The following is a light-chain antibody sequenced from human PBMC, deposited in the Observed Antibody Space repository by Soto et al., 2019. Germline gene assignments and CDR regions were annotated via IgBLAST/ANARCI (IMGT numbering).Light chain of an antibody. CDR3: NSYTSSSTYV. Sequence: QSVLTQPASVSGSPGQSITISCTGASSDVGSYNYVSWYQQHPGKAPKLMICEVSNRPSGVSHRFSGSKSGNTASLTISGLQAEDEADYYCNSYTSSSTYVFGTGTRSQS. J-gene: IGLJ1*01. CDR2: EVS. V-gene: IGLV2-14*01. CDR1: SSDVGSYNY.